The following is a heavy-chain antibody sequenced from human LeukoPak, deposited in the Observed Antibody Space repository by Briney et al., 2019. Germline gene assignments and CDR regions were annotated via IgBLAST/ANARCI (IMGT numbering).Heavy chain of an antibody. Sequence: GASVKVSCKASGGTFSSYAISWVRQAPGQGLEWMGGIIPIFGTANYAQKFQGRVTITTGESTSTAYMELSSLRSEDTAVYYCARVSIAAAGTLDYWGQGTLVTVSS. CDR1: GGTFSSYA. D-gene: IGHD6-13*01. CDR2: IIPIFGTA. V-gene: IGHV1-69*05. J-gene: IGHJ4*02. CDR3: ARVSIAAAGTLDY.